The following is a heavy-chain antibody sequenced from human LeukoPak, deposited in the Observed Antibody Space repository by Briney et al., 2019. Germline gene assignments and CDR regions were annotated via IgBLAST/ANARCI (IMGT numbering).Heavy chain of an antibody. CDR3: TTARGGAKYYYGSGSYYGAHAEAMFDY. V-gene: IGHV3-15*01. D-gene: IGHD3-10*01. J-gene: IGHJ4*02. CDR2: IKSKTDGGTT. CDR1: GFTFSSYS. Sequence: PGGSLRLSCAASGFTFSSYSMNWVRQAPGKGLEWVGRIKSKTDGGTTDYAAPVKGRFTISRDDSKNTLYLQMNSLKTEDTAVYYCTTARGGAKYYYGSGSYYGAHAEAMFDYWGQGTLVTVSS.